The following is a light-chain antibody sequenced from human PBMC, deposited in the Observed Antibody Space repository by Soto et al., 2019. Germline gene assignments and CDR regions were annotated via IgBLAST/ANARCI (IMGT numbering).Light chain of an antibody. CDR1: QSVRNNY. J-gene: IGKJ2*01. CDR3: QQYGSSPYT. Sequence: EILLTQSPGTLSLSPGERATLSCRAIQSVRNNYLAWYQQKPGQAPRLLIYGASGRATGIPDRFSGSGSGTDFTLTISILEPEDFAVYYCQQYGSSPYTFGQGTKLEI. V-gene: IGKV3-20*01. CDR2: GAS.